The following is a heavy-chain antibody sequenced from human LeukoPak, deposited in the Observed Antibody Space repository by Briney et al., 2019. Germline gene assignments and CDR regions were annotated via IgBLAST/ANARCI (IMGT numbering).Heavy chain of an antibody. J-gene: IGHJ4*02. CDR3: ARLGSGAGRWDFDY. Sequence: SETLSLTCTVSGDSITSSNYYWGWFRQSPGKGPEWIGSIYSSGSTYYSPSLKSRVTISVATSKNQFSLTVSSVTAADTAMYYCARLGSGAGRWDFDYWGQGTLVTVSS. CDR2: IYSSGST. V-gene: IGHV4-39*07. CDR1: GDSITSSNYY. D-gene: IGHD4-23*01.